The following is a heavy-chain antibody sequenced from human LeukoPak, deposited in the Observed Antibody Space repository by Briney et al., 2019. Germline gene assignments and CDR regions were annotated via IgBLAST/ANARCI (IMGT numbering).Heavy chain of an antibody. J-gene: IGHJ4*02. V-gene: IGHV3-23*01. Sequence: GGSLRLSCAASGFTFSSYAMSWVRQAPGKGLEWVSAISGSGGSTYYADSVKGRFTISRDNSKNTLYLQMNSLRAEDTAVYSCAKRAYGGGDCYLDYWGQGTLVTVPS. D-gene: IGHD2-21*02. CDR3: AKRAYGGGDCYLDY. CDR2: ISGSGGST. CDR1: GFTFSSYA.